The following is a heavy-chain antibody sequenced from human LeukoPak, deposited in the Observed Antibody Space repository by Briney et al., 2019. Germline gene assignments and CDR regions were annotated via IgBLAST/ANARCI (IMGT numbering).Heavy chain of an antibody. CDR1: GYTFTSYY. CDR2: INPSGGST. D-gene: IGHD2-2*01. J-gene: IGHJ4*02. Sequence: GASVKVSCKASGYTFTSYYMHWVRQAPGQGLEWMGIINPSGGSTSYAQKFQGRVTMTRDMSTSTVYMELSSLRSEDTAVYYCAKEFLRYCSSTSCSPLDYWGQGTLVTVSS. V-gene: IGHV1-46*01. CDR3: AKEFLRYCSSTSCSPLDY.